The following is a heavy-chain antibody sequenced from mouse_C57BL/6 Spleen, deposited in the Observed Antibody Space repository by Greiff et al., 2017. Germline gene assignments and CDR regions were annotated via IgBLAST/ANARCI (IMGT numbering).Heavy chain of an antibody. J-gene: IGHJ1*03. Sequence: QVQLQQPGAELVMPGASVKLSCKASGYTFTSYWMHWVKQRPGQGLEWIGEIDPSDSYTNYNQKFKGKSTLTVDKSSSTAYMQLSSLTSEDSAVYECARASAVPLYFEVWGTGTTVTFAS. D-gene: IGHD1-1*01. CDR2: IDPSDSYT. CDR3: ARASAVPLYFEV. CDR1: GYTFTSYW. V-gene: IGHV1-69*01.